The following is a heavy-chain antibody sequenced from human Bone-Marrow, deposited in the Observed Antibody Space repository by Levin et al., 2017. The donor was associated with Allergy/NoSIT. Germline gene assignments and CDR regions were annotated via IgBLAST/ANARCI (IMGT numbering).Heavy chain of an antibody. J-gene: IGHJ4*02. CDR1: GGSISSSSYY. CDR3: ARGTPSWVFDY. V-gene: IGHV4-39*01. CDR2: IYYSGST. D-gene: IGHD1-1*01. Sequence: SETLSLTCTVSGGSISSSSYYWGWIRQPPGKGLEWIGSIYYSGSTYYNPSLKSRVTISVDTSKNQFSLKLSSVTAADTAVYYCARGTPSWVFDYWGQGTLVTVSS.